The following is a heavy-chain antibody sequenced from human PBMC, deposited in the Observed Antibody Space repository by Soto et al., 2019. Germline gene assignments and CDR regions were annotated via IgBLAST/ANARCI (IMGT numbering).Heavy chain of an antibody. D-gene: IGHD2-2*01. Sequence: QVHLVQSGPEVKKPGASVKVSCQASGYTFTSYGISWVRQAPGQGLEWMGWISTYSGNTNFARKFQGRVAMTTDTSTSTVDMDLRSLTSDDPAVYYWARHAGSYCASTICDSALGHNWFDPWGQGTLVTVSS. CDR3: ARHAGSYCASTICDSALGHNWFDP. V-gene: IGHV1-18*01. J-gene: IGHJ5*02. CDR2: ISTYSGNT. CDR1: GYTFTSYG.